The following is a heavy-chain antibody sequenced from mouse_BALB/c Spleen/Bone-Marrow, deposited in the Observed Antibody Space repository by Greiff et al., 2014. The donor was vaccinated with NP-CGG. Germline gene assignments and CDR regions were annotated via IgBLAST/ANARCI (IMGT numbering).Heavy chain of an antibody. CDR3: ARDKGRVFFDY. CDR2: IRNKANGYTT. V-gene: IGHV7-3*02. Sequence: EVQGVESGGGLVQPGGSLRLSCATSGFTFTDYYMNWVRQPPGKALEWLGFIRNKANGYTTEYSAFVKGRFTISRDNSQNILYLQMNTLRAEDSATYYCARDKGRVFFDYWGQGTTLTVSS. J-gene: IGHJ2*01. CDR1: GFTFTDYY.